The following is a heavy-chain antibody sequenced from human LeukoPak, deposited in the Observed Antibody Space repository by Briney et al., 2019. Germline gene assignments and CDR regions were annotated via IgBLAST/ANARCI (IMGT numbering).Heavy chain of an antibody. D-gene: IGHD2-15*01. CDR3: ARDRENCSGGSCYSMAPDGMDV. J-gene: IGHJ6*02. CDR2: ISSSSSTI. V-gene: IGHV3-48*01. CDR1: GFTFSSYS. Sequence: GGSLRLSCAASGFTFSSYSMNWVRQAPGKGLEWVSYISSSSSTIYYADSVKGRFTISRDNAKNSLYLLMNSLRAEDTAVYYCARDRENCSGGSCYSMAPDGMDVWGQGTTVTVSS.